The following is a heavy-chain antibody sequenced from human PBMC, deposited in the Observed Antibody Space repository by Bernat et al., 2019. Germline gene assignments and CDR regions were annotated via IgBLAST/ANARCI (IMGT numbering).Heavy chain of an antibody. J-gene: IGHJ4*02. Sequence: EVQLLESGGGLVQPGGSLRLSCAASGFTFSSYAMSWVRQAPGKGLEWVSAISGSGGSTYYADSVKGRFTISRDNSKNTLYLQMNSLRAEDTAVDYCAKDHAMWGPRANAFDYWGQGTLVTVSS. CDR1: GFTFSSYA. CDR2: ISGSGGST. CDR3: AKDHAMWGPRANAFDY. V-gene: IGHV3-23*01. D-gene: IGHD2-2*01.